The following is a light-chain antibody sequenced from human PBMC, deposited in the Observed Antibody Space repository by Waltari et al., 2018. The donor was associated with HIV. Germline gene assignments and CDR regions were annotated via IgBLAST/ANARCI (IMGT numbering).Light chain of an antibody. J-gene: IGKJ2*01. Sequence: EIVMTQSPATLSLSPVERATLSCRASQSLGNNLAWYQQKPGQAPRLLMYYASISATGIPARFSGSGSGTNFTLTISSLGPEDFAVYYCQQRYRWPDTFGQGTKLEIK. CDR1: QSLGNN. CDR3: QQRYRWPDT. V-gene: IGKV3-11*01. CDR2: YAS.